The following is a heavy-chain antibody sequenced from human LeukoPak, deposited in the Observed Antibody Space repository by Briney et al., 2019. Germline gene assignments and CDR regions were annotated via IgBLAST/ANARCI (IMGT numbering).Heavy chain of an antibody. J-gene: IGHJ4*02. CDR3: ANDPTYYDILTGYYRAEFDY. CDR1: GFTFSSYA. V-gene: IGHV3-23*01. Sequence: GGSLRLSCAASGFTFSSYAMSWVRQAPGKGLEWVSAISGSGGSTYYADSVKGRFTISRDNSKNTLYLQMNSLRAEDTAVYYCANDPTYYDILTGYYRAEFDYWGQGTLVTVSS. D-gene: IGHD3-9*01. CDR2: ISGSGGST.